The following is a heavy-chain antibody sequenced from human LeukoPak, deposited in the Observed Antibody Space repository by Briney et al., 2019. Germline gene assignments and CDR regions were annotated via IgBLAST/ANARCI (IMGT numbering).Heavy chain of an antibody. CDR3: ARRRFYDSSGYYSEFDY. V-gene: IGHV4-39*01. J-gene: IGHJ4*02. CDR1: GGSISSSSYY. Sequence: SETLSLTCTVSGGSISSSSYYWGWIRQPPGKGLEWIGSIYYSGSTYYNPSLKSRVTISVDTSKNQFSLKLSSVTAADTAVYYCARRRFYDSSGYYSEFDYWGQGTLVTVSS. CDR2: IYYSGST. D-gene: IGHD3-22*01.